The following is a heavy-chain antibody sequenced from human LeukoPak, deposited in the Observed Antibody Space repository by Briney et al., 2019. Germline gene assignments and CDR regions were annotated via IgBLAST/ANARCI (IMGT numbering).Heavy chain of an antibody. Sequence: PGGSLRLSCAASGSTFSSHTMNWVRQAPGKGLEWISYISNTGSVIYYADSVKGRFTISRDNAKNSLYLQMNSLRAEDTAVYYCAGAYCGGDCSPGYYYGMDVWGQGTTVTVSS. CDR2: ISNTGSVI. CDR3: AGAYCGGDCSPGYYYGMDV. V-gene: IGHV3-48*04. J-gene: IGHJ6*02. D-gene: IGHD2-21*02. CDR1: GSTFSSHT.